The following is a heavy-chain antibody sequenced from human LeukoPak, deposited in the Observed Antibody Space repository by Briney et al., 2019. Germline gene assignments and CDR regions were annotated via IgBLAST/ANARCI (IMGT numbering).Heavy chain of an antibody. CDR2: INPNSGGT. J-gene: IGHJ4*02. CDR3: ARSLRRYSSSSNDY. Sequence: ASVKVSCKASGYTFTVYYMHWVRQAPGQGLEWMGWINPNSGGTNYAQKFQGRVTMTRDTSISTAYMELSRLRSDDTAVYYCARSLRRYSSSSNDYWGQGTLVTVSS. V-gene: IGHV1-2*02. CDR1: GYTFTVYY. D-gene: IGHD6-6*01.